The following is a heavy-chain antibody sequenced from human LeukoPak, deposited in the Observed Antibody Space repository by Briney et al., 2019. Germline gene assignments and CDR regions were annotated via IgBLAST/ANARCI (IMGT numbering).Heavy chain of an antibody. CDR1: GFTFSSYS. V-gene: IGHV3-21*01. CDR3: ARDLYSSGWLLY. J-gene: IGHJ4*02. Sequence: GGSLRLSCAASGFTFSSYSMNWVRQAPGKGLELVSSISSSSSYIYYADSVKGRFTISRDNAKNSLYLQMNSLRAEDTAVYYCARDLYSSGWLLYWGQGTLVTVSS. CDR2: ISSSSSYI. D-gene: IGHD6-19*01.